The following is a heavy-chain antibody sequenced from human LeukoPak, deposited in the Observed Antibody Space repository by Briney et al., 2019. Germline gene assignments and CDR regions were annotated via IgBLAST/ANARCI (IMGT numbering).Heavy chain of an antibody. D-gene: IGHD3-3*01. V-gene: IGHV1-18*01. CDR3: ARGHYDFWSGYQAYYFDY. CDR1: GYTFTSYG. CDR2: ISAYNGNT. Sequence: ASVKVSCKASGYTFTSYGISWVRQAPGQGLEWMGWISAYNGNTNYAQKLQGRVTMTTDTSTSTAYMELRSLRSDDTAVYYCARGHYDFWSGYQAYYFDYWGQGTLVTVSS. J-gene: IGHJ4*02.